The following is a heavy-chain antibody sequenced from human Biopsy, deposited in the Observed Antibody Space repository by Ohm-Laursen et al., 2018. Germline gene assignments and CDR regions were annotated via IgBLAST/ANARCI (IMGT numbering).Heavy chain of an antibody. D-gene: IGHD3-22*01. Sequence: ASVKVSCKASGYTFTGYYMHWVRQAPGQGLEWMGWINAKTGDTNYAQKFQGRVTMTRDTSISTAYVDLSSLRSDDTAVYYCTRGGYYYDSLAYYYWFDPWGQGTLVIVSS. V-gene: IGHV1-2*02. J-gene: IGHJ5*02. CDR2: INAKTGDT. CDR3: TRGGYYYDSLAYYYWFDP. CDR1: GYTFTGYY.